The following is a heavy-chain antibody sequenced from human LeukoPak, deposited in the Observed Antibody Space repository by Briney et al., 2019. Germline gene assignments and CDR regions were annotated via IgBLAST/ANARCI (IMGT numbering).Heavy chain of an antibody. CDR3: AKGGYCSSSSCYYGWFEP. V-gene: IGHV3-23*01. Sequence: GRALRLSCAASGFSFSSYAMHWVRLAPGKGLEWVSTASAGGSSTYYADSVKGRFTISRDNSKNTFYLQMNSLRAEDTAAYYCAKGGYCSSSSCYYGWFEPWGQGTLVTVSP. D-gene: IGHD2-2*01. CDR2: ASAGGSST. CDR1: GFSFSSYA. J-gene: IGHJ5*02.